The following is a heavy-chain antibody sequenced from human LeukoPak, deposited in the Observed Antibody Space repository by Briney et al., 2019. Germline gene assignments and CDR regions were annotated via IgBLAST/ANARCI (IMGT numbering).Heavy chain of an antibody. Sequence: SETLPLTCTVYGGSSSTYYWTWIRQPPGKGLEWIGNIHTSGSTSYNPSLKSRVTMSIDTSKNQFSLRLSSVTAADTAVYYCVRPGQSSWWVYFNYWGQGTVVTVSS. CDR1: GGSSSTYY. CDR3: VRPGQSSWWVYFNY. CDR2: IHTSGST. D-gene: IGHD2-15*01. J-gene: IGHJ4*02. V-gene: IGHV4-4*09.